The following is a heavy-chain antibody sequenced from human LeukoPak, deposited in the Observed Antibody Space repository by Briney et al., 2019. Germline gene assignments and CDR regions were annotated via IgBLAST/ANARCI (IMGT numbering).Heavy chain of an antibody. CDR3: ASFFSQYGDYV. D-gene: IGHD4-17*01. CDR2: ISYDGSNK. Sequence: GGSLRLSCAASGFTFSTSAMHWVRQAPGKWLEWVAVISYDGSNKYYADSVKGRFTISRDNSKNTLYLQMNSLRAKDTAVYYCASFFSQYGDYVWGQGTLVTVSS. V-gene: IGHV3-30*04. J-gene: IGHJ4*02. CDR1: GFTFSTSA.